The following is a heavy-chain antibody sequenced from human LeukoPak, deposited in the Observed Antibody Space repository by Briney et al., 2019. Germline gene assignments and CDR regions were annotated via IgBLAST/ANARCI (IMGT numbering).Heavy chain of an antibody. D-gene: IGHD5/OR15-5a*01. V-gene: IGHV4-59*08. CDR3: ARHGPLYEYFYYNMDV. J-gene: IGHJ6*02. CDR1: GDSISSYY. Sequence: PSETLSLTCTVSGDSISSYYWSWIWQPPGKGLEWIGYIYYSGSTDYNPSLKSRVTISVDTSKNQFSLKLSSVTAADTAVYYCARHGPLYEYFYYNMDVWGQGTTVTVSS. CDR2: IYYSGST.